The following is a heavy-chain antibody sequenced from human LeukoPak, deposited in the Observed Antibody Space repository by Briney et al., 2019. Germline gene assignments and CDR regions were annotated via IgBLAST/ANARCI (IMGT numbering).Heavy chain of an antibody. CDR1: GYTFTGYY. J-gene: IGHJ3*02. V-gene: IGHV1-2*02. D-gene: IGHD2-8*01. CDR2: INPNRGGT. CDR3: AGGRVYCTNGVCYIGAFDI. Sequence: ASVKVSCKASGYTFTGYYMHWVRQAPGQGLEWMGWINPNRGGTNYAQKFQGRVTMTRDTSISTAYMELSRLRSDDTAVYYCAGGRVYCTNGVCYIGAFDIWGQGTMVTVSS.